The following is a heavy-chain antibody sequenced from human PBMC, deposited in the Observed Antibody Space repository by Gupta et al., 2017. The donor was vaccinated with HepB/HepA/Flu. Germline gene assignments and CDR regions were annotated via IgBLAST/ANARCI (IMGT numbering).Heavy chain of an antibody. J-gene: IGHJ4*02. CDR2: IIPICGAA. CDR3: AREKGTLAPAFDY. CDR1: GGTFSTSA. Sequence: QVQLVQSGAEVKKPGSSVKVSCKASGGTFSTSAFYWLRQAPGQGLEWMGGIIPICGAANYAQKFQGRVTITADGSTSTVFMELSSLTSDDTAVYFCAREKGTLAPAFDYWGQGTLGSVSS. V-gene: IGHV1-69*01. D-gene: IGHD2-15*01.